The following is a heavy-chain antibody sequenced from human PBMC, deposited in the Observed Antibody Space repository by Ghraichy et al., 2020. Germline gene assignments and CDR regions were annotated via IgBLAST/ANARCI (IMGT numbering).Heavy chain of an antibody. J-gene: IGHJ4*02. CDR1: GFTFSSHA. D-gene: IGHD2-15*01. CDR2: ISGDGGGT. CDR3: AKDPIKGYDY. V-gene: IGHV3-23*01. Sequence: GGSLRLSCAASGFTFSSHAMSWVRQAPGKGLEWVSAISGDGGGTFYADSAKGRFTISRDNSKNTVYLQMNSLRVEDTAVYYCAKDPIKGYDYWGQGTLVTVSS.